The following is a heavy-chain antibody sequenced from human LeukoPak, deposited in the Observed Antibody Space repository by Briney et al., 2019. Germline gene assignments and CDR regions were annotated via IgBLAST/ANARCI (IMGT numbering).Heavy chain of an antibody. Sequence: SGTLSLTCSVSGGAIVSSSYYWGWIRPPPGRGVGGMGSSCYSGKVYYNSSLKSRVTISVDTSKNQFSLRLSCLTAAETAVYYCARGPRVWGSYRGTSFDYWGQGALVTVSS. CDR3: ARGPRVWGSYRGTSFDY. CDR1: GGAIVSSSYY. V-gene: IGHV4-39*07. J-gene: IGHJ4*02. CDR2: SCYSGKV. D-gene: IGHD3-16*02.